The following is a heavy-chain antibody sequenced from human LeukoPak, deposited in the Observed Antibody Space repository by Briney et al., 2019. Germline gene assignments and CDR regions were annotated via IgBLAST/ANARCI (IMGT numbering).Heavy chain of an antibody. CDR1: GGTFSSYA. CDR2: IIPLFGTA. J-gene: IGHJ3*02. V-gene: IGHV1-69*06. Sequence: VASVKVSCKASGGTFSSYAISWVRQAPGQGLEWMGRIIPLFGTADYAQRYQGRVTISADNSLNTAYLELSSLTSEDTAVYYCASPYDYGDHYLDALHIWGQGTIVTVSS. D-gene: IGHD4-17*01. CDR3: ASPYDYGDHYLDALHI.